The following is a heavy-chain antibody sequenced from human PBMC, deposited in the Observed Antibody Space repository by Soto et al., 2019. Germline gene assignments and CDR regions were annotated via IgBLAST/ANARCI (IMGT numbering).Heavy chain of an antibody. D-gene: IGHD3-3*01. V-gene: IGHV3-74*01. CDR2: MNSDGSSI. J-gene: IGHJ4*02. CDR3: ARDPLWTDFADWTYYFYY. Sequence: GGSLRLSCAASGFTFSSYWMHWVRQAPGKGLVWVSRMNSDGSSITYADSVKGRFTISRDNSKNTLYLQMNSLRAEDTAVYYCARDPLWTDFADWTYYFYYWGKGTLVTVSS. CDR1: GFTFSSYW.